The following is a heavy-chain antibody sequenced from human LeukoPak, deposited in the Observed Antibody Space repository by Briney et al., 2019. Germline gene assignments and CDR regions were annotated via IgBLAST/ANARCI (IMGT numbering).Heavy chain of an antibody. D-gene: IGHD2-15*01. V-gene: IGHV4-39*07. CDR1: GGSISSSSYY. CDR2: IYYSGST. J-gene: IGHJ4*02. Sequence: PSETLSLTCTVSGGSISSSSYYWGWIRQPPGKGLEWIGSIYYSGSTYYNPSLKSRVTISVDTSKNQFSLKLSSVTAADTAVYYCAREGSGGSLFDYWGQGTLVTVSS. CDR3: AREGSGGSLFDY.